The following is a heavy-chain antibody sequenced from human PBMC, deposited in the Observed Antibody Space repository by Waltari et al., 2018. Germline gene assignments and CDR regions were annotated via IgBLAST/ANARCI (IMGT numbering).Heavy chain of an antibody. CDR1: GFTFSSYW. CDR2: IKQDGSAT. Sequence: EVQLVESGGGLVQRGGSLSLSCAASGFTFSSYWRTWVRQAPGKGLEWVANIKQDGSATYYIDSVEGRFTVSRDNANKSLFLQMNSLRADDTAVYYCARGINVGMDVWGQGTTVTVSS. CDR3: ARGINVGMDV. D-gene: IGHD2-21*01. V-gene: IGHV3-7*01. J-gene: IGHJ6*02.